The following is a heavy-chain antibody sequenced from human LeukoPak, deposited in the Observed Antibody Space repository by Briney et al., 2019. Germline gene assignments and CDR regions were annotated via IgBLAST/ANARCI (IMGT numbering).Heavy chain of an antibody. CDR2: VKTRSNSYAT. Sequence: PGGSLRLSCAASGFIFSGSTTHWVRRSSGRGLEWLGHVKTRSNSYATAYDASLKGRVTISRDDSMNTAFLQMDSLKVDDTAVYYCARSFAGMDIWGQGTTVTVSS. V-gene: IGHV3-73*01. D-gene: IGHD3-16*01. J-gene: IGHJ6*02. CDR1: GFIFSGST. CDR3: ARSFAGMDI.